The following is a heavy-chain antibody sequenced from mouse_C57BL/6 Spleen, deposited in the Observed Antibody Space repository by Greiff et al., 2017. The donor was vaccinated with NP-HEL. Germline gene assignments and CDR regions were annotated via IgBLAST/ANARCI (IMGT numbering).Heavy chain of an antibody. Sequence: VQRVESGPGLVAPSQSLSITCTVSGFSLTSYGVHWVRQPPGKGLEWLVVIWSDGSTTYNSALKSRLSISKDNSKSQVFLKMNSLQTDDTAMYYCARHEGYDYDGYAMDYWGQGTSVTVSS. J-gene: IGHJ4*01. V-gene: IGHV2-6-1*01. CDR2: IWSDGST. D-gene: IGHD2-4*01. CDR1: GFSLTSYG. CDR3: ARHEGYDYDGYAMDY.